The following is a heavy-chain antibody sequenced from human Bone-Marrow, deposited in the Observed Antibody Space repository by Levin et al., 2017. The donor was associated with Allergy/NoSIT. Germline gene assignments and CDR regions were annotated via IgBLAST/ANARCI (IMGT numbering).Heavy chain of an antibody. Sequence: SQTLSLTCAISWDSVSTNSAAWNWIRQSPSRGLEWLGRTYYRSKWYNDYAVSVNSRITINPDTYKNQFSLQLTSVTPEDAAVYYCARDRTYGMDVWGQGTTVTVSS. V-gene: IGHV6-1*01. D-gene: IGHD3-16*01. J-gene: IGHJ6*02. CDR2: TYYRSKWYN. CDR1: WDSVSTNSAA. CDR3: ARDRTYGMDV.